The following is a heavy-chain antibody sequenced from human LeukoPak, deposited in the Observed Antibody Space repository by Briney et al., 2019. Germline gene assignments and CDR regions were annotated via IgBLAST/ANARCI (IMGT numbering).Heavy chain of an antibody. CDR1: GFTFSSYG. Sequence: PGGSLRLSCAASGFTFSSYGMHWVRQAPGKGLEWVAVIWYDGSNKYYADSVKGRFTISRDNSKNTLYLQMNSLRAEDTAVYYCAREVNGVYGVGWFDRWGQGTVASVSS. CDR3: AREVNGVYGVGWFDR. CDR2: IWYDGSNK. V-gene: IGHV3-33*01. J-gene: IGHJ5*02. D-gene: IGHD5/OR15-5a*01.